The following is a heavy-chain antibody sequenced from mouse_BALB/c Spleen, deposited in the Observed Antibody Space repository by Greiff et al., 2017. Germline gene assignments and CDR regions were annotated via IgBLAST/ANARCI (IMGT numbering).Heavy chain of an antibody. J-gene: IGHJ4*01. CDR2: ISSGGSYT. CDR3: ARHEDRYDVDYAMDY. V-gene: IGHV5-6*01. Sequence: EVQLVESGGDLVKPGGSLKLSCAASGFTFSSYGMSWVRQTPDKRLEWVATISSGGSYTYYPDSVKGRFTISRDNAKNTLYLQMSSLKSEDTAMYYCARHEDRYDVDYAMDYWGQGTSVTVSS. D-gene: IGHD2-14*01. CDR1: GFTFSSYG.